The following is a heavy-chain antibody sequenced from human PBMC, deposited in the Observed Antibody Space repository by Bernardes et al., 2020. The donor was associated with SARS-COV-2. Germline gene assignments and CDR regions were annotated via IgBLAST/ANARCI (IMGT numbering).Heavy chain of an antibody. D-gene: IGHD1-7*01. CDR3: ARAGNYRFDY. Sequence: GGSLRLSCAASGFTFSNYWMHWGRQAPGEGLVWVSRINTDGRADYADSVKGRFTISRDNAYNTLYLQLNNLRIDDTAVYYCARAGNYRFDYWGQGTLVTVSS. J-gene: IGHJ4*02. CDR1: GFTFSNYW. CDR2: INTDGRA. V-gene: IGHV3-74*01.